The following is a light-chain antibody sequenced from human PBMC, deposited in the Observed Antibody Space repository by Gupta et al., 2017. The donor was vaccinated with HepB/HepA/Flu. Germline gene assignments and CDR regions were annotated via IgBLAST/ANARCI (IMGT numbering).Light chain of an antibody. V-gene: IGLV1-44*01. Sequence: SVLTQPPSASGTPGQRVTISCSGSSSNIGSNTVNWYQQLPGTAPKPLIYSNNQRPSGVPDRFSGSKSGTSASRAISGLQSEDEADYYCAAWDDSLNGPGYVFGTGTKVTVL. J-gene: IGLJ1*01. CDR1: SSNIGSNT. CDR3: AAWDDSLNGPGYV. CDR2: SNN.